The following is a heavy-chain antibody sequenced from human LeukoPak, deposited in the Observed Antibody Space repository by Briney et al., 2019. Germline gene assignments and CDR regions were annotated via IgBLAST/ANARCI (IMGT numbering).Heavy chain of an antibody. CDR2: ISSSGSTI. CDR3: ARVVITNFDY. J-gene: IGHJ4*02. D-gene: IGHD3-16*01. V-gene: IGHV3-48*03. CDR1: GFTFSSYE. Sequence: GTSLRLSCAASGFTFSSYEMNWVRQAPGKGLEWVSYISSSGSTIYYADSVKGRFTISRDNAKNSLYLQMNSLRAEDTAVYYCARVVITNFDYWGQGTLVTVSS.